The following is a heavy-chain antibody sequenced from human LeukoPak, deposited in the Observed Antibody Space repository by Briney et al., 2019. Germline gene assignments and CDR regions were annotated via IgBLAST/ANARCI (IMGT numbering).Heavy chain of an antibody. CDR2: IYYSGST. CDR3: ARGPDYYFDY. Sequence: PSETLSLTCTVSGGSISSYYWSWIRQPPGKGLEWIGYIYYSGSTNYNPSLKSRVTISVDTSKNQFSLELSSVTAADTAVYYCARGPDYYFDYWGQGTLVTVSS. CDR1: GGSISSYY. J-gene: IGHJ4*02. V-gene: IGHV4-59*01.